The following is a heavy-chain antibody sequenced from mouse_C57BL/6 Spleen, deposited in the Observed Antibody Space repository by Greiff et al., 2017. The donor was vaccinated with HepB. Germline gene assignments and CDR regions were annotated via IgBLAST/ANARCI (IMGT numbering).Heavy chain of an antibody. D-gene: IGHD2-3*01. V-gene: IGHV1-64*01. CDR2: IHPNSGST. CDR1: GYTFTSYW. Sequence: QVQLQQPGAELVKPGASVKLSCKASGYTFTSYWMHWVKQRPGQGLEWIGMIHPNSGSTNYNEKFKSKATLTVDKSSSTAYMQLSSLTSEDSAVYYCARFYDGYAMDYWGQRTSVTVSS. CDR3: ARFYDGYAMDY. J-gene: IGHJ4*01.